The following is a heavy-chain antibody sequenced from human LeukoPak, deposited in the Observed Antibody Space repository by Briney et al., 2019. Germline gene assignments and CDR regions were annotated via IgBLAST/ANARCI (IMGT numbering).Heavy chain of an antibody. V-gene: IGHV1-18*01. CDR3: ARVLMKTYYYDSSGYRYYYYMDV. CDR1: GYTFTSYG. D-gene: IGHD3-22*01. Sequence: ASVKVSCKASGYTFTSYGISWVRQAPGQGLEWMGWISAYNGNTNYAQKLQGRVTMTTDTSTSTAYMELGSLRSDDTAVYYCARVLMKTYYYDSSGYRYYYYMDVWGKGTTVTVSS. J-gene: IGHJ6*03. CDR2: ISAYNGNT.